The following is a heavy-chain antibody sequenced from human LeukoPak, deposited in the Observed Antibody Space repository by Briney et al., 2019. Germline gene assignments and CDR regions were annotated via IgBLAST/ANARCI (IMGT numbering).Heavy chain of an antibody. J-gene: IGHJ4*02. CDR3: ARDRPDYYCSSTSCSGLDY. V-gene: IGHV1-18*01. CDR1: GYTFTSYG. CDR2: ISAYNGNT. Sequence: ASVKVSFEASGYTFTSYGISWVRQAPGQGLEWMGWISAYNGNTNYAQKLQGRVTMTTDTSTSTAYMELRSLRSDDTAVYYCARDRPDYYCSSTSCSGLDYWGQGTLVTVSS. D-gene: IGHD2-2*01.